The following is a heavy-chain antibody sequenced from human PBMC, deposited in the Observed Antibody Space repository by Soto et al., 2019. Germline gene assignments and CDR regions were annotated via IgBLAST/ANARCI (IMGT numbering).Heavy chain of an antibody. Sequence: ASVKVSCKASGYTFTSYGISWVRQAPGQGLEWMGWISAYNGNTNYAQKLQGRVTMTTDTSTSTAYMELRSLRSDDTAVYYCARIYDSSGYDYYYYGMDVWGQGTTVTVSS. J-gene: IGHJ6*02. CDR2: ISAYNGNT. V-gene: IGHV1-18*01. CDR3: ARIYDSSGYDYYYYGMDV. CDR1: GYTFTSYG. D-gene: IGHD3-22*01.